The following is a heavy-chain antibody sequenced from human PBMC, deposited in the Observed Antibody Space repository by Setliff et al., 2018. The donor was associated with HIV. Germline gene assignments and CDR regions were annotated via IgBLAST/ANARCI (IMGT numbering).Heavy chain of an antibody. D-gene: IGHD1-26*01. CDR1: RGTFSSYG. Sequence: SVKVSCKASRGTFSSYGFNWVRQAPGQGLEWMGGIIPILGIANYAQKLQGRVTMTTDTSTSTAYMELRSLRSDDTAMYYCGRDRGWDRRYFEYWGQGSLVTVSS. CDR3: GRDRGWDRRYFEY. V-gene: IGHV1-69*10. CDR2: IIPILGIA. J-gene: IGHJ4*02.